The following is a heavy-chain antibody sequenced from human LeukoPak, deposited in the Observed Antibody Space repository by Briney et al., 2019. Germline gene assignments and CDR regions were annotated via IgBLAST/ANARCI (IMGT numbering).Heavy chain of an antibody. V-gene: IGHV3-74*01. J-gene: IGHJ4*02. D-gene: IGHD5-18*01. Sequence: GGSLRLSCAASEFTFSYYWMHWVRQAPGKGLAWVSRINSDGSSASYADSVKGRFTISRDNAKNTLYLQMNSLRAEDTAVYYCARSPLYSYGFVDYWGQGTLVTVSS. CDR2: INSDGSSA. CDR1: EFTFSYYW. CDR3: ARSPLYSYGFVDY.